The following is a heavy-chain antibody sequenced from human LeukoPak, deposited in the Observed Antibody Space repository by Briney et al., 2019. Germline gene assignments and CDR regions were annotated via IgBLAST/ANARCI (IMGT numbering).Heavy chain of an antibody. CDR3: ARDTGY. CDR1: GFTFSSYA. Sequence: GGSLRLSCAASGFTFSSYALGWVRQAPGKGLEWVSVIYSGGSTYYADSVKGRFTISRDNSKNTLYLQMNSLRAEDTAVYYCARDTGYWGQGTLVTVSS. D-gene: IGHD2-8*02. V-gene: IGHV3-53*01. CDR2: IYSGGST. J-gene: IGHJ4*02.